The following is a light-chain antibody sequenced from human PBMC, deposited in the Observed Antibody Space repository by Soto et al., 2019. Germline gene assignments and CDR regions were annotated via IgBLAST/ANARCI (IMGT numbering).Light chain of an antibody. CDR1: SSDVGGYKY. Sequence: QSALTQPASVSGSPGQSITISCTGTSSDVGGYKYVSWYQQHSGKAPKLMIYEVSNRPSGVSNRFSGSKSGNTASLTISGLQAEDEADYYCSSYTRSSTVVFGGGTKLTVL. V-gene: IGLV2-14*01. CDR3: SSYTRSSTVV. CDR2: EVS. J-gene: IGLJ2*01.